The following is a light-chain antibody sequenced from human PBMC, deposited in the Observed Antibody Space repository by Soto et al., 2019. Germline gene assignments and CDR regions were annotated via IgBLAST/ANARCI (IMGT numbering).Light chain of an antibody. J-gene: IGKJ1*01. CDR1: QSVRSY. CDR3: QQRSNWPPSWT. CDR2: DSS. V-gene: IGKV3-11*01. Sequence: EIVLTQSPATVSLSPGERATLSCRASQSVRSYLAWYQQKPGQAPRLLIYDSSNRAAGIPARFSGSGSGTDFALTISSLEPEDFGVYYCQQRSNWPPSWTFGQGTKVEIK.